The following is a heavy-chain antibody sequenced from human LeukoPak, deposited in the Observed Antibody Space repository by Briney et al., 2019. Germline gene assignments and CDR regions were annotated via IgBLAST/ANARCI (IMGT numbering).Heavy chain of an antibody. CDR3: ARGIRSYYYDSSGYYNWFDP. CDR2: INHSGGT. V-gene: IGHV4-34*01. Sequence: SETLSLSCAVDGGSFSGYYWSGRRQPPEKGLGWVGEINHSGGTNYNPSLKRRVTISVDTSNNQSYLKLSSVTAADTAVYYCARGIRSYYYDSSGYYNWFDPWGQGTLVTVSS. CDR1: GGSFSGYY. J-gene: IGHJ5*02. D-gene: IGHD3-22*01.